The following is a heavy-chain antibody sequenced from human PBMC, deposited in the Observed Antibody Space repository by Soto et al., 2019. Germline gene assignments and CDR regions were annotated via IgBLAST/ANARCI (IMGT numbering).Heavy chain of an antibody. CDR1: GDTFSSHS. CDR2: ISPFVGTE. V-gene: IGHV1-69*08. J-gene: IGHJ4*02. Sequence: QVQLVQSGAEVKKPGSSVKVSCKASGDTFSSHSFTWVRQAPGQGLEWMGRISPFVGTESHAQKLKGRVTISADTSAGTVYMELSSLRSDDTAIYYCATAASIFGAASDYWGQGTLVTVSS. CDR3: ATAASIFGAASDY. D-gene: IGHD3-3*01.